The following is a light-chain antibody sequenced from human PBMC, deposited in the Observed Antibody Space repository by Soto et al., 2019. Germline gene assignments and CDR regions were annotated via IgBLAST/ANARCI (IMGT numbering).Light chain of an antibody. CDR1: SSDVGYYNW. Sequence: QSALTQPASVSGSPGQSITISCTGTSSDVGYYNWVSWYQQHPGKAPKLMVYDVATRPSGVSIRLSGSKSGNTASLTISGLQAEDEADYYCSSYTTRDTYVFGTGTKLAVL. J-gene: IGLJ1*01. V-gene: IGLV2-14*03. CDR2: DVA. CDR3: SSYTTRDTYV.